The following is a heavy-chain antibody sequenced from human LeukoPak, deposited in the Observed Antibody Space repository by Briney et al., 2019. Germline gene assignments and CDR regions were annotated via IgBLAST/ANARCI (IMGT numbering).Heavy chain of an antibody. D-gene: IGHD3-16*01. CDR2: ISSSSSYI. J-gene: IGHJ4*02. Sequence: EGSLRLSCAASGFTFSSYSMNWVRQAPGKGLEWVSSISSSSSYIYYADSVKGRFTISRDNAKNSLYLQMNSLRAEDTAVYYCARDRGESSYFDYWGQGTLVTVSS. V-gene: IGHV3-21*01. CDR1: GFTFSSYS. CDR3: ARDRGESSYFDY.